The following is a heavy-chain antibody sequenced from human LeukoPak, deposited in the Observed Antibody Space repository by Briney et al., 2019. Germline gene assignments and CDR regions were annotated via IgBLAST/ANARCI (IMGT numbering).Heavy chain of an antibody. CDR3: ARGFWSGYSFDY. V-gene: IGHV3-66*01. CDR1: GFTVSNNY. CDR2: IYSGGST. J-gene: IGHJ4*02. Sequence: GGSLRLSCAASGFTVSNNYMRWVRQAPGKGLEWVSLIYSGGSTYYADSVKGRFTISRDNSKNTVYLQMNSLRAEDTAVYYCARGFWSGYSFDYWGQGTLVTVSS. D-gene: IGHD3-3*01.